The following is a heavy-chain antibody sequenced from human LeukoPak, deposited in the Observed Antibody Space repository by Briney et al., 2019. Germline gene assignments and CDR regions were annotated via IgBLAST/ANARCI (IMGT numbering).Heavy chain of an antibody. Sequence: GSLRLSCAASGFTFSSYEMSWVRQAPGKGLEWIGSIYYSGSTYYNPSLKSRVTISVDTSKNQFSLKLSSVTAADTAVYYCARAALVGALYYFDYWGQGTLVTVSS. CDR2: IYYSGST. CDR1: GFTFSSYE. J-gene: IGHJ4*02. V-gene: IGHV4-39*07. D-gene: IGHD1-26*01. CDR3: ARAALVGALYYFDY.